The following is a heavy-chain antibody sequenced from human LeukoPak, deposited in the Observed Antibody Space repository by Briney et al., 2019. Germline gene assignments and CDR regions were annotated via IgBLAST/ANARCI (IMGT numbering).Heavy chain of an antibody. Sequence: GGTLRLSCAASGFTFSSYGMSWVRQAPGKGLEWVSAISGSGGSTYYADSVKGRFTISRDNSKNTLYLQMNSLRAEDTAVYYCAKDQLSSSWYSDHWGQGTLVTVSS. D-gene: IGHD6-13*01. CDR3: AKDQLSSSWYSDH. V-gene: IGHV3-23*01. J-gene: IGHJ4*02. CDR1: GFTFSSYG. CDR2: ISGSGGST.